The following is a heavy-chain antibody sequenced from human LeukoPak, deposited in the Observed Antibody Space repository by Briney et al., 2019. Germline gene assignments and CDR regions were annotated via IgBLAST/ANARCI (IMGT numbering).Heavy chain of an antibody. CDR1: GFTFNSFS. D-gene: IGHD7-27*01. Sequence: GGSLRLSCAASGFTFNSFSMHWVRQAPGKGLVWVSRIDIAGGSITYADSVKGQFTISRDNAKNTLYLQMNSLRAEDTAVYYCVRRSLGLDPWGQGTLVTVSS. V-gene: IGHV3-74*01. J-gene: IGHJ5*02. CDR2: IDIAGGSI. CDR3: VRRSLGLDP.